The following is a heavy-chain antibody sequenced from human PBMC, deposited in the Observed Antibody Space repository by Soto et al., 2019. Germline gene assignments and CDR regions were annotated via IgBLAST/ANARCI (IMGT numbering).Heavy chain of an antibody. J-gene: IGHJ3*02. V-gene: IGHV1-24*01. CDR2: FDPEDGET. Sequence: ASVKVSCKVSGYTLTELSMHWVRQAPGKGLEWMGGFDPEDGETIYAQKFQGRVTMTEDTSTDTAYMELSSLRSEDTAVYYCATVGRGWVQVNAFDIRGHRTTVTV. D-gene: IGHD3-10*01. CDR3: ATVGRGWVQVNAFDI. CDR1: GYTLTELS.